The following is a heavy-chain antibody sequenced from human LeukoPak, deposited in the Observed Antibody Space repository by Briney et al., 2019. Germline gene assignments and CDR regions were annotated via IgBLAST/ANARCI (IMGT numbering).Heavy chain of an antibody. V-gene: IGHV3-30*02. Sequence: GGSLRLSCAASGFTFSSYGMHWVRQAPGKGLEWVAFIRYDGSNKYYADSVKGRFTISRDNSKNTLYLQMNSLRAEDTAVYYCARGGVYCGGDCYLDYWGQGTLVTVSS. CDR2: IRYDGSNK. J-gene: IGHJ4*02. CDR1: GFTFSSYG. CDR3: ARGGVYCGGDCYLDY. D-gene: IGHD2-21*02.